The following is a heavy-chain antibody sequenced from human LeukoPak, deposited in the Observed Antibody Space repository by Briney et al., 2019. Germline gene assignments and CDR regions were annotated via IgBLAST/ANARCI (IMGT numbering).Heavy chain of an antibody. D-gene: IGHD4-17*01. CDR2: IIPILGIA. J-gene: IGHJ4*02. Sequence: GASVKVSCKASGYTFTSYGISWVRQAPGQGLEWMGRIIPILGIANYAQKFQGRVTITADKSTSTAYMELSSLRSEDTAVYYCARVSLTVTTPWDYWGQGTLVTVSS. CDR1: GYTFTSYG. CDR3: ARVSLTVTTPWDY. V-gene: IGHV1-69*04.